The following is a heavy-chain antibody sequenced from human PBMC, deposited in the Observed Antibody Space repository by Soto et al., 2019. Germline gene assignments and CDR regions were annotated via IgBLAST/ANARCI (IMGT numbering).Heavy chain of an antibody. Sequence: QVQLVQSGAEVKKPGASVKVSCKASGYTFTSYGISWVRQAPGQGLEWMGWISAYNGNTNYAQKLQGRVTMTTDTTTSTAYMELRSLRSDDTAVYYCARVVVAARSTYYYYGMDVWGQGTTVTVSS. J-gene: IGHJ6*02. CDR1: GYTFTSYG. V-gene: IGHV1-18*01. D-gene: IGHD2-15*01. CDR2: ISAYNGNT. CDR3: ARVVVAARSTYYYYGMDV.